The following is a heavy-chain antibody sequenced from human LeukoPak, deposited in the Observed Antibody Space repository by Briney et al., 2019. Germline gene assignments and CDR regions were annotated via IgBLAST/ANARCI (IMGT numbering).Heavy chain of an antibody. D-gene: IGHD3-10*01. CDR2: IKQDGSEK. J-gene: IGHJ4*02. CDR1: GFRFNTFW. CDR3: FSYGSGSEGYFAY. Sequence: GGSLRLSCAASGFRFNTFWMSWVRQAPGKGLEWVANIKQDGSEKYYVDSVKGRFTISRDNAKNSLYLQMNSLRAEDTAVYYCFSYGSGSEGYFAYWGQGTLVTVSS. V-gene: IGHV3-7*01.